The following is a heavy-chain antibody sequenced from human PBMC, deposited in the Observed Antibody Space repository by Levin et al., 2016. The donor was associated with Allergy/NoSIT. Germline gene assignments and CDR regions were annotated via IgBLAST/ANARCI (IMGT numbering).Heavy chain of an antibody. CDR3: ARGLKYCSSTSCYEYFQH. D-gene: IGHD2-2*01. J-gene: IGHJ1*01. Sequence: SETLSLTCAVYGGSFSGYYWSWIRQPPGKGLEWIGEINHSGSTNYNPSLKSRVTISVDTSKNQFSLKLSSVTAADTAVYYCARGLKYCSSTSCYEYFQHWGQGTLVTVSS. CDR2: INHSGST. V-gene: IGHV4-34*01. CDR1: GGSFSGYY.